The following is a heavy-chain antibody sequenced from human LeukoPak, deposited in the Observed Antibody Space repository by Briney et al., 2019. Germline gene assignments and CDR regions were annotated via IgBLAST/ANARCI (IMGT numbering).Heavy chain of an antibody. J-gene: IGHJ4*02. CDR2: IYYSGST. CDR3: ARDSGSNFDY. CDR1: GGSISGYY. Sequence: SETLSLTCTVSGGSISGYYWNWLRQPTGKGLEWSGYIYYSGSTNYNPSLKSRVTISLDTSENQFSLKLSSVTAADTAVYHCARDSGSNFDYWGQGTLVTVSS. D-gene: IGHD2-15*01. V-gene: IGHV4-59*01.